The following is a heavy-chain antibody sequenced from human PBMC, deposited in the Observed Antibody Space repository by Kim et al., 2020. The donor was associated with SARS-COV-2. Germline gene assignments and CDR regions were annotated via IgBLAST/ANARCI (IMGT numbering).Heavy chain of an antibody. J-gene: IGHJ4*02. D-gene: IGHD3-9*01. CDR3: ARGRYRFGL. V-gene: IGHV3-7*04. Sequence: VKYYVDSARDRFTISRDHAKNALYLQMNSLRAEDTAVYYCARGRYRFGLWGQGTLVTVSS. CDR2: VK.